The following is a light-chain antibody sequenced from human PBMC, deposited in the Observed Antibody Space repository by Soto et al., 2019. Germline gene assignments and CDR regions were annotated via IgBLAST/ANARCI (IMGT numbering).Light chain of an antibody. J-gene: IGKJ2*01. CDR3: QQYNSYSQGYT. CDR2: KSS. CDR1: QSISSW. V-gene: IGKV1-5*03. Sequence: DIQMTQSPSTLSASVGDRVTITCRASQSISSWLAWYQQKPGKAPKLLNYKSSSLESGAPSRFSGSGSGTEFPLTISSLQPDYFAASYCQQYNSYSQGYTFGRGTKLEIK.